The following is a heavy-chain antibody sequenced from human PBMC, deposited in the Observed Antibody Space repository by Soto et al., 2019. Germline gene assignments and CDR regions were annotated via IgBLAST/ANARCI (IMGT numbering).Heavy chain of an antibody. D-gene: IGHD3-22*01. CDR1: GISFSRSS. CDR3: ARDPSYFFDSSGYPRWFDP. J-gene: IGHJ5*02. CDR2: ISSGSTYI. Sequence: EMQLVESGGGLVKPGGSLRLSCAASGISFSRSSMNWVRQAPAKGVEWVSSISSGSTYIYYADSVKGRFTISRDNAKNSLYLQMNSLRAEDTAVYYCARDPSYFFDSSGYPRWFDPWGQGTLVTVSS. V-gene: IGHV3-21*06.